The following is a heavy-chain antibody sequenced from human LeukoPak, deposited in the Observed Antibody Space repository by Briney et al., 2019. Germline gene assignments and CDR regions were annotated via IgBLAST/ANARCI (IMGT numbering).Heavy chain of an antibody. CDR2: INPSGGST. V-gene: IGHV1-46*01. J-gene: IGHJ4*02. CDR3: ARAANRFYFDY. CDR1: GYTFTGYY. D-gene: IGHD2-15*01. Sequence: ASVKVSCKASGYTFTGYYMHWVRQAPGQGLEWMGIINPSGGSTSYAQKFQGRVTMTRDMSTSTVYMELSSLRSEDTAVYYCARAANRFYFDYWGQGTLVTVSS.